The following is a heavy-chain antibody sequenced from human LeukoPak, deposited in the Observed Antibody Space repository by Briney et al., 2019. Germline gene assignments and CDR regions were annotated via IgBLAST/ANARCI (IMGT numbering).Heavy chain of an antibody. J-gene: IGHJ4*02. Sequence: ASVKVSCKASGYTFTGYYIHWVRQAPGQGLEWMGWINPNSGGTNYAQKFQGRVTMTRDTSISTAYMELSRLRSDDTAVYYCARVAATGTTSPFDYWGQGTLVTVSS. CDR3: ARVAATGTTSPFDY. D-gene: IGHD1-1*01. CDR2: INPNSGGT. V-gene: IGHV1-2*02. CDR1: GYTFTGYY.